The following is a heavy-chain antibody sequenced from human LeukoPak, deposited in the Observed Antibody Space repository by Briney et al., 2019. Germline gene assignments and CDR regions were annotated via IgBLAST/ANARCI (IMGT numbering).Heavy chain of an antibody. V-gene: IGHV3-30-3*01. CDR3: AKAYYYGSGRGAFDI. D-gene: IGHD3-10*01. Sequence: LSLTCTVSDGSITNYDWSWVRQSPGKGLEWVAVISYDGSNKYYADSVKGRFTISRDNSKNTLYLQMNSLRAEDTAVYYCAKAYYYGSGRGAFDIWGQGTMVTVSS. CDR2: ISYDGSNK. CDR1: DGSITNYD. J-gene: IGHJ3*02.